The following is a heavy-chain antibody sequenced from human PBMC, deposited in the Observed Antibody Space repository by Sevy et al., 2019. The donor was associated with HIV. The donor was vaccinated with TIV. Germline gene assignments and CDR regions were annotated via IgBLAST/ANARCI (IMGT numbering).Heavy chain of an antibody. CDR3: TTKGDFWSGYQYFDY. J-gene: IGHJ4*02. CDR1: GFTFSNAW. CDR2: IKSQSDGGKT. Sequence: GGSLRLSCAASGFTFSNAWMSWVRQAPGKGLEWVGRIKSQSDGGKTDYTAPVKGRFTISRDDSKNTLYLQMNSLKTGDTAVYYCTTKGDFWSGYQYFDYWGQGTLVTVSS. D-gene: IGHD3-3*01. V-gene: IGHV3-15*01.